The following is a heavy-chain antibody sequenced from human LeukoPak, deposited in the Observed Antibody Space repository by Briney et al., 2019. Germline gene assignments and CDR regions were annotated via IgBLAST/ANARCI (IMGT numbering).Heavy chain of an antibody. D-gene: IGHD6-6*01. CDR3: ARQVSYGMDV. V-gene: IGHV3-74*01. Sequence: GGSLRLSCAASGFTFINYWMHWVRQAPGKGPMWVSRINSDGSSTIYADSVKGRFTISRDNAKNTLYLQMNSLRAEGTAVYYCARQVSYGMDVWGQGTTVTVSS. J-gene: IGHJ6*02. CDR2: INSDGSST. CDR1: GFTFINYW.